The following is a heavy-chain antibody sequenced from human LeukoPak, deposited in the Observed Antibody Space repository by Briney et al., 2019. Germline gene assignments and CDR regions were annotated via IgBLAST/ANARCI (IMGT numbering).Heavy chain of an antibody. J-gene: IGHJ4*02. CDR1: GGSISSYY. Sequence: SETLSLTCTVSGGSISSYYWSWIRQPPGKGLEWIGYIYYSGSTNYNPSLNSRVTISLDTSKNQFSLKLSSVTAADTAVYYCARGGSPGYGGDFDYWGQGTLVTVSS. CDR2: IYYSGST. CDR3: ARGGSPGYGGDFDY. V-gene: IGHV4-59*12. D-gene: IGHD4-23*01.